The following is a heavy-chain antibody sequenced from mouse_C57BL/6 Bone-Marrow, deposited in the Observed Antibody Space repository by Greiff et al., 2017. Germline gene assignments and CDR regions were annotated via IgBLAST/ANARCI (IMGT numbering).Heavy chain of an antibody. CDR1: GYAFSSSW. CDR3: ARGRAGVDY. Sequence: QVQLQQSGPELVKPGASVKISCKASGYAFSSSWMNWVKQRPGKGLEWIGRIYPGDGDTNYNGKFKGKATLTADKSSSTAYMQLSSLTSEDSAVYFGARGRAGVDYWGQGTTLTVSA. J-gene: IGHJ2*01. CDR2: IYPGDGDT. D-gene: IGHD4-1*01. V-gene: IGHV1-82*01.